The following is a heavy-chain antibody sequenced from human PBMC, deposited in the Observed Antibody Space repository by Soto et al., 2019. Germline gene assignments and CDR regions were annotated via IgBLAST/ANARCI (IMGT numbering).Heavy chain of an antibody. CDR3: ARDKDWRRIPAAGTSSWYFDL. J-gene: IGHJ2*01. CDR1: GFTFSSDA. D-gene: IGHD6-13*01. V-gene: IGHV3-30-3*01. Sequence: QVQLVESGGGVVQPGRSLRLSCAASGFTFSSDAMHWVRQAPGKGLEWVAVISYDGSNKYYADSVKGRFTISRDNSKNTLYLQMNSLRAEDTAVYYCARDKDWRRIPAAGTSSWYFDLWGRGTLVTVSS. CDR2: ISYDGSNK.